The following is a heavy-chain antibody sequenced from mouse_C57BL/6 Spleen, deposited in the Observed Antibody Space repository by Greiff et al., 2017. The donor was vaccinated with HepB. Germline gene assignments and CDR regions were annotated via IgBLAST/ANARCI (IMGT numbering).Heavy chain of an antibody. Sequence: DVQLQESGPGMVKPSQSLSLTCTVTGYSITSGYDWHWIRHFPGNKLEWMGYISYSGSTNYNPSLKSRISITHDTSKNHFFLKLNSVTTEDTATYYCARGRYEYDGVWFAYWGQGTLVTVSA. D-gene: IGHD2-4*01. CDR2: ISYSGST. CDR3: ARGRYEYDGVWFAY. J-gene: IGHJ3*01. CDR1: GYSITSGYD. V-gene: IGHV3-1*01.